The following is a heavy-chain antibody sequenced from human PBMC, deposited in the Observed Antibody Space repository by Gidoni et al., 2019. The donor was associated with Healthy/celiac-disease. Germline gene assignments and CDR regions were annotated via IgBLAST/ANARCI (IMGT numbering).Heavy chain of an antibody. CDR2: IGTACAT. Sequence: EAKLVESGGGLVQLGGALRVSCAAEGFTFSSYDMHWVSQATGKGLEWVSAIGTACATYYPGSVKGRFTISRENAKNSLYLQMPSLRAGDTAVYYCARDLGVGFDLWGRGTLVTVSS. CDR1: GFTFSSYD. J-gene: IGHJ2*01. V-gene: IGHV3-13*01. D-gene: IGHD2-8*01. CDR3: ARDLGVGFDL.